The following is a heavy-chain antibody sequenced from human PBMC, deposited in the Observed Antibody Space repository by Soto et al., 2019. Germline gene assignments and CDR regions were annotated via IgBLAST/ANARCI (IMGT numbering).Heavy chain of an antibody. CDR2: IKQDGSEK. CDR3: ARPPSGYFHDDAFDI. V-gene: IGHV3-7*05. J-gene: IGHJ3*02. D-gene: IGHD3-22*01. CDR1: GFTFSSYW. Sequence: GGSLRLSCAASGFTFSSYWMSWVRQAPGKGLEWVANIKQDGSEKYYVDSVKGRFTISRDNAKNSLYLQMNSLRAEDTAVYYCARPPSGYFHDDAFDIWGQGTMVTVSS.